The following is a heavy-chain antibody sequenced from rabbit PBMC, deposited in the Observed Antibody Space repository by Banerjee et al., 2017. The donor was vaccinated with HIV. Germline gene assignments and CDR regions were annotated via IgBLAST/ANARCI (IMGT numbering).Heavy chain of an antibody. D-gene: IGHD4-1*01. CDR3: ARAPSSSGWAFNL. CDR2: IYISTGRT. V-gene: IGHV1S40*01. J-gene: IGHJ4*01. Sequence: QSLEESGGDLVKPGASLTLTCTASGIDFSSSSYMCWVRQAPGKGLEWIACIYISTGRTYYASWAKGRFTISETSSTTVTLQMTSLAAADTATYFCARAPSSSGWAFNLWGQGTLVTVS. CDR1: GIDFSSSSY.